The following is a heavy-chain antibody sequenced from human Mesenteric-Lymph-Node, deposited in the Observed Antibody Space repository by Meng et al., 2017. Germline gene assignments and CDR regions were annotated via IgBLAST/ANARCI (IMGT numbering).Heavy chain of an antibody. V-gene: IGHV3-73*01. Sequence: GESLKISCAASGFTFSGSAMHWVRQASGKGLEWVGRIRSKANSYATAYAASVKGRFTISRDDSKNTAYLQMNSLKTEDTAVYYCTRPEGMYDYVWGSLPGGYWGQGTLVTVSS. CDR2: IRSKANSYAT. CDR1: GFTFSGSA. J-gene: IGHJ4*02. CDR3: TRPEGMYDYVWGSLPGGY. D-gene: IGHD3-16*01.